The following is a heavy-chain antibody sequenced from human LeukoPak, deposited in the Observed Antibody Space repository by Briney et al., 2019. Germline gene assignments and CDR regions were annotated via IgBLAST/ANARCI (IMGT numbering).Heavy chain of an antibody. J-gene: IGHJ6*03. Sequence: ASVKVSCKASGYTFTSYDINWVRQATGQGLEWMGWMNPNSGNTGYAQKFQGRVTMTRNTSISTAYMELSSLRSEDTAVYYCARGAGIVVVPAAVYYYYNMDVWGKGTTVTISS. CDR2: MNPNSGNT. V-gene: IGHV1-8*01. D-gene: IGHD2-2*01. CDR3: ARGAGIVVVPAAVYYYYNMDV. CDR1: GYTFTSYD.